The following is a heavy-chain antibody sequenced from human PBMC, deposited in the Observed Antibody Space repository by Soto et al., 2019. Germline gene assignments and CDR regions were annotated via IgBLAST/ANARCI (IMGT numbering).Heavy chain of an antibody. V-gene: IGHV3-30-3*01. J-gene: IGHJ6*02. CDR2: ISYDGNNK. Sequence: QVQLVESGGGVVQPGRSLRLSCAASGFTFSSYAMHWVRQAPGKGLEWVAVISYDGNNKYYADSVKGRFTISRDNSKNTLYLQMNSLRAEDTAVYYCARERYCGSTSCYRRYYYCYGMDVWGQGTTVTVSS. CDR1: GFTFSSYA. CDR3: ARERYCGSTSCYRRYYYCYGMDV. D-gene: IGHD2-2*01.